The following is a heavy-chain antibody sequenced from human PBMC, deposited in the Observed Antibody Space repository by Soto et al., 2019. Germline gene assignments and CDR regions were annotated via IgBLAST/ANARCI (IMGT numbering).Heavy chain of an antibody. Sequence: GGSLRLSCAASGFTFSVHSMNWVRRAPGKGLEWVSYISSTSSARYYADSVRGRFTISRDNVKYSLYLQMNSLTDEGTAVYYCARDSDIYYSMDVWGQGTTVTVSS. J-gene: IGHJ6*02. V-gene: IGHV3-48*02. CDR2: ISSTSSAR. CDR1: GFTFSVHS. CDR3: ARDSDIYYSMDV. D-gene: IGHD3-9*01.